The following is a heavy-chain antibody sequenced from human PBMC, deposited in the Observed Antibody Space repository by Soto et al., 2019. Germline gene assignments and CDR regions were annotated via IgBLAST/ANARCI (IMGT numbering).Heavy chain of an antibody. CDR1: GFTFSSYW. V-gene: IGHV3-7*01. CDR3: ARLIVVDYDILTGYYLLDYYYYGMDV. D-gene: IGHD3-9*01. J-gene: IGHJ6*02. CDR2: IKQDGSEK. Sequence: GGSLRLSCAASGFTFSSYWMSWVRQAPGKGLEWVANIKQDGSEKYYVDSVKGRFTISRDNAKNSLYLQMNSLRAEDTAVYYCARLIVVDYDILTGYYLLDYYYYGMDVWGQGTTVTVSS.